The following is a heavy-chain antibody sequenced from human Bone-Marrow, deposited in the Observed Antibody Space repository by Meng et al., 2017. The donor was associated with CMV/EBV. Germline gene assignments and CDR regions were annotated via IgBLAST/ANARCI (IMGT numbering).Heavy chain of an antibody. CDR1: GFTVSSNY. V-gene: IGHV3-53*01. D-gene: IGHD2-2*01. Sequence: GGSLRLSCAASGFTVSSNYMSWVRQAPGKGLEWISAVSTGGSTNYADSVKGRFTVSRDNSNNTLYLQMNDLRAEDTALYYCARGDQLLGRGGFWGQGTLVTVSS. CDR3: ARGDQLLGRGGF. J-gene: IGHJ4*02. CDR2: VSTGGST.